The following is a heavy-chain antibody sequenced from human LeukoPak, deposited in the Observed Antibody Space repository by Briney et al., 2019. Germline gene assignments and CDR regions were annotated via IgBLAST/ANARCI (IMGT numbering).Heavy chain of an antibody. J-gene: IGHJ4*02. Sequence: PSETLSLTCTVSGGSTSSSSYYWGWIRQPPGKGLEWIGSIYYSGSTYYNPSLKSRVTISVDTSKNQFSLKLSSVTAADTAVYYCARRSSGWYMVEDYWGQGTLVTVSS. D-gene: IGHD6-19*01. V-gene: IGHV4-39*01. CDR2: IYYSGST. CDR3: ARRSSGWYMVEDY. CDR1: GGSTSSSSYY.